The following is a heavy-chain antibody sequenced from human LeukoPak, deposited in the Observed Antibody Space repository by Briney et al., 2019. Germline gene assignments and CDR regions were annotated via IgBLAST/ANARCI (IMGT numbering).Heavy chain of an antibody. J-gene: IGHJ4*02. D-gene: IGHD5-18*01. CDR1: GFTFSSCS. V-gene: IGHV3-21*04. CDR2: ISSSSSYI. CDR3: AKGAQAMVASWGDY. Sequence: GGSLRLSCAASGFTFSSCSMNWVRQAPGKGLEWVSSISSSSSYIYYADSVKGRFTISRDNSKNTLYLQMNSLRAEDTAVYYCAKGAQAMVASWGDYWGQGTLVTVSS.